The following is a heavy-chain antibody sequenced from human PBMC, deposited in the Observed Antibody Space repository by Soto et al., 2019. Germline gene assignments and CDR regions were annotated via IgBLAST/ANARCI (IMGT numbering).Heavy chain of an antibody. V-gene: IGHV1-69*11. Sequence: QVQLVQSGDEVKKPGSSVRISCKSSAGTFNYYSISWVRQAPGQGLEWVGEISPMPDTTDYAAKYAGRVTITADESTTTADMDLLSLTSDDAAVYFWATRRWGPEMRWPFHVWGHGTMVTVSS. D-gene: IGHD4-17*01. CDR2: ISPMPDTT. J-gene: IGHJ3*01. CDR1: AGTFNYYS. CDR3: ATRRWGPEMRWPFHV.